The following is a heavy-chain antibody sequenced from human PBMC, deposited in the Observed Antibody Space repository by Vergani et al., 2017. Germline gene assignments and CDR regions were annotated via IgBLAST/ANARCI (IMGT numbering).Heavy chain of an antibody. CDR2: IFSDYST. CDR1: GFTVSSNY. D-gene: IGHD3-3*01. Sequence: EVQLVETGGGLIQPGGSLRPSCAASGFTVSSNYMSWVRQAPGEGLEWVSIIFSDYSTYYADSVKGRFTISRDNSKNTLYLQMNSLRAEDTAVYYCARGEWLAPYYFDYWGQGTLVTVSS. V-gene: IGHV3-53*02. CDR3: ARGEWLAPYYFDY. J-gene: IGHJ4*02.